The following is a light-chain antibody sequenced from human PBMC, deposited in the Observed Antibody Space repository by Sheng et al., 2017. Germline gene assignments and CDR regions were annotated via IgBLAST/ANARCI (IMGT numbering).Light chain of an antibody. CDR3: QQYGTSIGFT. V-gene: IGKV3-15*01. CDR2: DAS. J-gene: IGKJ3*01. CDR1: QSVSSN. Sequence: EIVMTQSPAALSVSPGERVIVSCKASQSVSSNVAWFQQKSGQAPTLLISDASRRATGVPGRFIGSGSGTEFTLTISSLQPEDLAIYYCQQYGTSIGFTFGPGTKVDLK.